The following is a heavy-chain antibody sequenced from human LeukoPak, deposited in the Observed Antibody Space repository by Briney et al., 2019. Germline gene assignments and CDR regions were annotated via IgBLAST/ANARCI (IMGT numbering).Heavy chain of an antibody. CDR2: IYSGGST. CDR3: ATFFGSGTYFQH. J-gene: IGHJ1*01. V-gene: IGHV3-66*01. CDR1: GFTVSSNY. D-gene: IGHD3-10*01. Sequence: GGSLRLSCAASGFTVSSNYMSWVRQGPGKGLEWVSVIYSGGSTYYADSVKGRVTISRHNSMNTLYLQLNSLRAEDTAVYYCATFFGSGTYFQHWGHGTLVTVSS.